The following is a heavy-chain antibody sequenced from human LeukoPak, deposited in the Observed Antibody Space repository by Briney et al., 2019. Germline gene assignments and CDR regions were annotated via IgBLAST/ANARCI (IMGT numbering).Heavy chain of an antibody. CDR2: IYSGGST. J-gene: IGHJ6*02. CDR3: ARPFLSSYYYGMDV. Sequence: GGSLRLSCAASGFTVSSNHMSWVRQAPGKGLEWVSVIYSGGSTYYADSVKGRFTISRDNSKNTLYLQMNSLRAEDTAVYYCARPFLSSYYYGMDVWGQGTTVTVSS. V-gene: IGHV3-53*01. D-gene: IGHD3-3*01. CDR1: GFTVSSNH.